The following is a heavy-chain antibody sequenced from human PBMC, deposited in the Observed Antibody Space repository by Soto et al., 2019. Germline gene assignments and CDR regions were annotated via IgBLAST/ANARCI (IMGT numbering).Heavy chain of an antibody. J-gene: IGHJ4*02. CDR3: ARGGFRYSKYDY. CDR1: GFTFGDHA. D-gene: IGHD4-4*01. CDR2: IRSKAYGGTT. V-gene: IGHV3-49*04. Sequence: PVGSLRLSCTGSGFTFGDHAMTWVRQAPGRGLEWVGFIRSKAYGGTTEYAASVEGRFTISRDDSRTIAYLQMSSLKIEDTAVYYCARGGFRYSKYDYWGQGTPVTVSS.